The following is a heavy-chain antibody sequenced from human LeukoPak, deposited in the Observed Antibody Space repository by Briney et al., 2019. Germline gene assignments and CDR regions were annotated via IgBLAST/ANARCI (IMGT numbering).Heavy chain of an antibody. CDR3: ARSSSITIFGVINWFDP. CDR1: GGSISSYY. Sequence: SETLPLTCTVSGGSISSYYWSWIRQSAGKGLEWIGRISTTGGASYNPSLKSRLTMSVDTSKNQFSLNLGYVTAADTAVYYCARSSSITIFGVINWFDPWGQGTLVTVSS. D-gene: IGHD3-3*01. V-gene: IGHV4-4*07. J-gene: IGHJ5*02. CDR2: ISTTGGA.